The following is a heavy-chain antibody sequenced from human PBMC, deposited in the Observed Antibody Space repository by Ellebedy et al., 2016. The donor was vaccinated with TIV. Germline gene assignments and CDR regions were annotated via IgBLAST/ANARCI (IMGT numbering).Heavy chain of an antibody. J-gene: IGHJ6*02. CDR2: INPNSGGT. V-gene: IGHV1-2*04. CDR3: AREGSGSWYYYYYGMDV. D-gene: IGHD6-13*01. Sequence: AASVKVSCKASGYTFTGYYMHWVRQAPGQGLEWMGWINPNSGGTNYEQKFQGWVTMTTDTSISTAYMELSRLRSDDTTVYYCAREGSGSWYYYYYGMDVWGQGTTVTVSS. CDR1: GYTFTGYY.